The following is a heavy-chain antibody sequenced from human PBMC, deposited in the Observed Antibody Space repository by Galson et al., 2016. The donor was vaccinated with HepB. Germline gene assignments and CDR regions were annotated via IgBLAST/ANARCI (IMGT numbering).Heavy chain of an antibody. CDR3: TRDKAPGTGFIAGY. V-gene: IGHV1-46*04. CDR2: INPSGGST. J-gene: IGHJ4*02. CDR1: GYTFTDYY. D-gene: IGHD6-13*01. Sequence: SVKVSCKASGYTFTDYYIHWVRQAPGQGLEWMGIINPSGGSTTYAQRLQGRVTMTRDTSTSTVYMEVSSLRSEDTAVYYCTRDKAPGTGFIAGYWGQGTPVTVSS.